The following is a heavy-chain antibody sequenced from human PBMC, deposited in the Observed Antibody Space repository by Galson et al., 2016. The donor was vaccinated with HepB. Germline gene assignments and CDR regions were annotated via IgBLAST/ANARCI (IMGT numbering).Heavy chain of an antibody. CDR1: GLTFSNYW. V-gene: IGHV3-7*04. J-gene: IGHJ4*02. CDR3: AGSSGWTFGY. CDR2: ITKEGSEK. D-gene: IGHD6-19*01. Sequence: SLRLSCAASGLTFSNYWMNWVRQGPGKGLEWVANITKEGSEKYYGDSVKGRFIISRDNAKNSLYLQMNSLRTEDTAVYYCAGSSGWTFGYWGQGTLVTVSS.